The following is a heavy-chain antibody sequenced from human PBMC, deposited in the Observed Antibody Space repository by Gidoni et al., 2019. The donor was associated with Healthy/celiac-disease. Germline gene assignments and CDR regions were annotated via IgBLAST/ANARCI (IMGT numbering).Heavy chain of an antibody. CDR2: ISSTSNYI. CDR3: ARDLIVATSTVSAY. D-gene: IGHD5-12*01. V-gene: IGHV3-21*01. CDR1: GFTFSSYS. Sequence: EVQLVESGGGLVKPGGSLRLSCAASGFTFSSYSMNWVRQAPGKGLEWVSSISSTSNYIYYADSVKGRFTISRDNAKNSLYLQMNSLRVEDTAVYYCARDLIVATSTVSAYWGQGTLVTVSS. J-gene: IGHJ4*02.